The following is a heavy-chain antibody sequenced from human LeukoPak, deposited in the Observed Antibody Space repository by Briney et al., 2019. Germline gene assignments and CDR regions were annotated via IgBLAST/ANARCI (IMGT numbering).Heavy chain of an antibody. D-gene: IGHD5-24*01. V-gene: IGHV4-59*07. J-gene: IGHJ4*02. Sequence: PSDTLSLTCTVSGGSISSYYWSWIRQPPEKGLEWIGYIYYSGSTNYNPSLKSRVTISVDTSKNQFSLKLSSVTAADTAVYYCASGGMATIETLIDYWGQGTLVTVSS. CDR2: IYYSGST. CDR1: GGSISSYY. CDR3: ASGGMATIETLIDY.